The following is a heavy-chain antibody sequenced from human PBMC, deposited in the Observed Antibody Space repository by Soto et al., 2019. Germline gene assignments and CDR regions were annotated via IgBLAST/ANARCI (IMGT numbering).Heavy chain of an antibody. J-gene: IGHJ3*02. CDR3: VKDGTVDCYVGAFDI. CDR1: GFTFDDHT. CDR2: ISWDGGSA. Sequence: PGGSLRLSCAASGFTFDDHTLHWVRQAPGKGLEWVSLISWDGGSAYYADSVKGRFTISRDNIKDSLYLQMNSLRTDDTALYYCVKDGTVDCYVGAFDIWGQGTMVTVSS. D-gene: IGHD1-7*01. V-gene: IGHV3-43*01.